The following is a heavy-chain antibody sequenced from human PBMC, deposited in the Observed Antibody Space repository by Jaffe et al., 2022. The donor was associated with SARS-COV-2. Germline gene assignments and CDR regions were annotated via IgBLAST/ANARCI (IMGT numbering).Heavy chain of an antibody. CDR3: ARGRRAATPNDAFDI. J-gene: IGHJ3*02. D-gene: IGHD2-15*01. V-gene: IGHV3-7*01. CDR2: IKQDGSEK. Sequence: EVQLVESGGGLVQPGGSLRLSCAASGFTFSSYWMSWVRQAPGKGLEWVANIKQDGSEKYYVDSVKGRFTISRDNAKNSLYLQMNSLRAEDTAVYYCARGRRAATPNDAFDIWGQGTMVTVSS. CDR1: GFTFSSYW.